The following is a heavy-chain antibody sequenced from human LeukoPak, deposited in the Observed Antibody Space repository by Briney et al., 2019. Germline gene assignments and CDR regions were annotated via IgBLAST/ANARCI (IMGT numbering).Heavy chain of an antibody. Sequence: GGSLRLSCAASGFTFSSYAMSWVRQAPGKGLEWVSTISGSGGSTFYADSVRGRFTISRDNSKNTVYLQMNSLRAEDTAIYYCAKEGVTTTEASRSLYYFDYWGQGTLVTVSS. V-gene: IGHV3-23*01. CDR2: ISGSGGST. CDR3: AKEGVTTTEASRSLYYFDY. CDR1: GFTFSSYA. D-gene: IGHD4-11*01. J-gene: IGHJ4*02.